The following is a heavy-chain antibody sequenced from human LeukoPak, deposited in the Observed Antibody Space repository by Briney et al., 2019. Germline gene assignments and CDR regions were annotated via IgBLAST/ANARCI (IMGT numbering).Heavy chain of an antibody. CDR3: ARGGYSYGYDY. Sequence: GGSLRVSCAASGFTLRTYWMHWVRQAPGKGLVWVSHINTDGSSTSYADSVKGRFTISRDNAKNTLYLQMNSLRAEDTAVYYCARGGYSYGYDYWGQGTLVTVSS. J-gene: IGHJ4*02. CDR2: INTDGSST. V-gene: IGHV3-74*01. D-gene: IGHD5-18*01. CDR1: GFTLRTYW.